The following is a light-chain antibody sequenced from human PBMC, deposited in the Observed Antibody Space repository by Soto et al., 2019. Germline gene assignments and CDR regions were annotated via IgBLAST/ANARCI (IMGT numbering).Light chain of an antibody. CDR1: SSNVGSYY. V-gene: IGLV1-51*01. J-gene: IGLJ2*01. CDR2: DDN. CDR3: ATWDNSLSAAL. Sequence: QSVLTQPPSVSAAPGQKVTISCSGSSSNVGSYYVSWYQQAPGTAPKLLIYDDNKRPSGIPDRFSGSKSGTSATLGITGLQTGDEADYYCATWDNSLSAALFGGGTKLTVL.